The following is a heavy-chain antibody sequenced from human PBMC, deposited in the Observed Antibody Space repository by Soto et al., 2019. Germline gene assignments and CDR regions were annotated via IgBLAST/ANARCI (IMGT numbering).Heavy chain of an antibody. V-gene: IGHV1-46*03. Sequence: GASGKVSCKASGYTFTSYYMHWVRQAPGQGLEWMGIINPSGGSTSYAQKFQGRVTMTRDTSTSTVYMELSSLRSEDTAVYYCARSTTGTTFDPWGQGTLVTSPQ. CDR3: ARSTTGTTFDP. J-gene: IGHJ5*02. D-gene: IGHD1-1*01. CDR1: GYTFTSYY. CDR2: INPSGGST.